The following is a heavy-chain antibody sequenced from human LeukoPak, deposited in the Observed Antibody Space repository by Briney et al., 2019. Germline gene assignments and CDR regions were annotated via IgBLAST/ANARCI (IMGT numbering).Heavy chain of an antibody. V-gene: IGHV1-69*13. D-gene: IGHD1-26*01. CDR3: ASGPGTPKGIDY. J-gene: IGHJ4*02. CDR1: GYTFTSYD. Sequence: GASVKVSCKASGYTFTSYDINWVRQAPGQGLEWMGGIITIFGTANYAQKFQGRVTITADESTSTTYMELSSLRSEDTAVYYCASGPGTPKGIDYWGQGTLVTVSS. CDR2: IITIFGTA.